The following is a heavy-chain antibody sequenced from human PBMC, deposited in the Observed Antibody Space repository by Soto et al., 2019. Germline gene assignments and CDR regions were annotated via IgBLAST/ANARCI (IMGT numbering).Heavy chain of an antibody. V-gene: IGHV3-33*01. CDR3: ARGDIVATINADY. Sequence: ESGGGVVQPGRSLRLSCAASGFTFSSYGMHWVRQAPGKGLEWVAVIWYDGSNKYYADSVKGRFTISRDNSKNTLYLQMNSLRAENTAVYYCARGDIVATINADYWGQGTLVTVSS. D-gene: IGHD5-12*01. CDR1: GFTFSSYG. CDR2: IWYDGSNK. J-gene: IGHJ4*02.